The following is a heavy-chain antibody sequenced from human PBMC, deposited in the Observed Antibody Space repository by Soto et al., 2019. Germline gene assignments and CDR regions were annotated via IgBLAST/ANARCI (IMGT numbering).Heavy chain of an antibody. CDR1: GFTFSSYA. CDR3: ANAGSVWYYYCDY. V-gene: IGHV3-23*01. Sequence: PGGSLRLSCEVSGFTFSSYAMSWVRQAPGKGLEWVSGISNTGGRTDYADSVKGRFTIPRDKSKNTLILQMNNLRTEDTAVSYCANAGSVWYYYCDYWGLGTLVNVSS. J-gene: IGHJ4*02. D-gene: IGHD6-19*01. CDR2: ISNTGGRT.